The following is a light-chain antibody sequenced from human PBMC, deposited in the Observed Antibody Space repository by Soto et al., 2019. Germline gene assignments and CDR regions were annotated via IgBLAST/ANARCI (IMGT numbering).Light chain of an antibody. Sequence: TVLTPSPGTLSVSPGERASLSCRASQSVSINLAWYQQKPGQAPRLLIYGASTRATVIPARFSGSGSGTEFTLSIKSLQSEDFAVYNCQEYDNWPPEGTFGQGTKVEV. CDR2: GAS. CDR3: QEYDNWPPEGT. J-gene: IGKJ1*01. V-gene: IGKV3-15*01. CDR1: QSVSIN.